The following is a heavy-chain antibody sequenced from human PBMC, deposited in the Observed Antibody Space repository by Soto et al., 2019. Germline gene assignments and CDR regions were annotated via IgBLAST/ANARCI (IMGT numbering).Heavy chain of an antibody. J-gene: IGHJ6*02. V-gene: IGHV3-11*01. Sequence: GGSLRLSCAASGFTFSDYYMSWIRQAPGKGLEWVSYISSGGSTIYYADSVKGRFTISRDNAKDSLYLQMNSLRAEDTAVYYCARDYDFWSGYRYYYYYGMDVWGQGTTVTVSS. D-gene: IGHD3-3*01. CDR2: ISSGGSTI. CDR3: ARDYDFWSGYRYYYYYGMDV. CDR1: GFTFSDYY.